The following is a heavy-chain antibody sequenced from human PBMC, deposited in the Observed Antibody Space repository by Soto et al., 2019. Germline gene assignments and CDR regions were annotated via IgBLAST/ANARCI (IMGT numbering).Heavy chain of an antibody. D-gene: IGHD4-17*01. J-gene: IGHJ4*02. V-gene: IGHV4-59*01. CDR3: ARTYGGNTFDY. CDR1: GGSISSYY. Sequence: SETLSLTCTVSGGSISSYYWSWIRQPPGKGLEWIGFIYYSGSTNYNPSLKSRVTISVDTSKNQFSLKLSSVTAADTAVYYCARTYGGNTFDYWGQGTLVTVSS. CDR2: IYYSGST.